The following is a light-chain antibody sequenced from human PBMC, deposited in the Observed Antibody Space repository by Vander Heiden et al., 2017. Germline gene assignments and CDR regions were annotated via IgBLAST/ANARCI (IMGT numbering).Light chain of an antibody. J-gene: IGKJ4*01. CDR2: KAS. V-gene: IGKV1-5*03. CDR3: QQYNNYRLT. Sequence: DIQMTQSPSTLSASVGDRVTITCRASQSIRSWLAWYQQKPGKAPKLLIYKASNLESGVPSRFSGSGSGTEFTLTISSLQPDDFAAYYCQQYNNYRLTFGEGTKVEIK. CDR1: QSIRSW.